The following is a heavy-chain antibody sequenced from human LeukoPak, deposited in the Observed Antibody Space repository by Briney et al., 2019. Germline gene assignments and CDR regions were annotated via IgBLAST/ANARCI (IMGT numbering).Heavy chain of an antibody. Sequence: PGGSLRLSCAASGFTFSSYAMSWVRQAPGKGLEWVSAISGSGGSTYYADSVKGRFTISRDNSKNTLYLQVNSLRAEDTAVYYCAKVTPPGWLQFGYMDVWGKGTTVTVSS. CDR2: ISGSGGST. CDR3: AKVTPPGWLQFGYMDV. CDR1: GFTFSSYA. J-gene: IGHJ6*03. V-gene: IGHV3-23*01. D-gene: IGHD5-24*01.